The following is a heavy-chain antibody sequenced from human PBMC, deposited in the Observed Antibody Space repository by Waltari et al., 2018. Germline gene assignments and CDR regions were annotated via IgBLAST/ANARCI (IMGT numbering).Heavy chain of an antibody. CDR3: AREEKDNSGYRTTRFGY. D-gene: IGHD5-12*01. V-gene: IGHV3-23*01. CDR2: ISKSGGSK. J-gene: IGHJ4*02. CDR1: GFTFSNYA. Sequence: EVQLLESGGGLVQPGGSLRLSCDTSGFTFSNYAMSCVRQAPGKGVEWVSAISKSGGSKWYAVSVKGRLTNSRDNSKNKVFLKMDSLRAEDTAVYYCAREEKDNSGYRTTRFGYWGQGTLVTVAS.